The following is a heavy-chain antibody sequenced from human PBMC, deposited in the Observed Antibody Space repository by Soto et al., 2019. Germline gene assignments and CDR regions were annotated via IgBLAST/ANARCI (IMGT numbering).Heavy chain of an antibody. Sequence: SETLSLTCTVSGGSISSGGYYWSWIRQHPGKGLEWIGYIYYSGSTYYNPSLKSRVTISVDTSKNQFSLKLSSVTAADTAVYYCARDAPRGHSNAGFDYWGQGTLVTVSS. CDR2: IYYSGST. D-gene: IGHD4-4*01. V-gene: IGHV4-31*03. CDR3: ARDAPRGHSNAGFDY. CDR1: GGSISSGGYY. J-gene: IGHJ4*02.